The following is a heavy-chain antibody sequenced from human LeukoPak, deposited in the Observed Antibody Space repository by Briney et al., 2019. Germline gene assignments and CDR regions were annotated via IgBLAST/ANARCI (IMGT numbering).Heavy chain of an antibody. Sequence: SETLSLTCTVSGGSISGYYWTWIRQPPGKGLEWIGCIYSSGSTSYKPSLESRITISVDTSKNQFSLNLSSVTAADTAVYYCVRGKAAAGAIWFDPWGQGTLVTVSS. D-gene: IGHD6-13*01. CDR2: IYSSGST. CDR1: GGSISGYY. CDR3: VRGKAAAGAIWFDP. V-gene: IGHV4-59*01. J-gene: IGHJ5*02.